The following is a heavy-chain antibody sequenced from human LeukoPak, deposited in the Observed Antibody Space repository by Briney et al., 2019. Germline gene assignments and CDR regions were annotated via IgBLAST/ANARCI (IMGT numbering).Heavy chain of an antibody. CDR3: AKGPGSTKDATFSY. D-gene: IGHD3-16*01. J-gene: IGHJ4*02. Sequence: GGSLRLSCGASGFVFDTHDMHWVRQAPGKGLEWVAFIRSDGYHTYYADSVKGRFTISRDNSKNTLYLQMNSLRAEDTSVYYCAKGPGSTKDATFSYWGQGTLVTVSS. CDR1: GFVFDTHD. CDR2: IRSDGYHT. V-gene: IGHV3-30*02.